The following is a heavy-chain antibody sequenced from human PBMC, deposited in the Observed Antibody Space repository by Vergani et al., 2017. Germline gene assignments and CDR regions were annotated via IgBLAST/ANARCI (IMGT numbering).Heavy chain of an antibody. CDR2: NSGRGVGT. D-gene: IGHD5-12*01. CDR1: GFTLNHYA. Sequence: EVQLLESGGDLVQPGGSLRLSCAASGFTLNHYAMNWVRQAPGKGLELVSGNSGRGVGTYYAGAVKGRVTISRDSAKNTLDLQMNSLSAGDTAVYYCAKANPRNSGYDYLYYYHAMDVWGQGTTVTVSS. J-gene: IGHJ6*02. V-gene: IGHV3-23*01. CDR3: AKANPRNSGYDYLYYYHAMDV.